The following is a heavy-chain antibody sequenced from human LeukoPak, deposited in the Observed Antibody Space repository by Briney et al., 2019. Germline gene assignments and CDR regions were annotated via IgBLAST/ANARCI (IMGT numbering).Heavy chain of an antibody. V-gene: IGHV1-24*01. Sequence: ASVKVSCKVSGYTLTELSMHWVRQAPGKGLEWMGGFDPEDGETIYAQKFQGRVTMTEDTSTDAAYMELSSLRSEDTAVYHCATGIGQQLPHYYYYGMDVWGQGTTVTVSS. CDR1: GYTLTELS. D-gene: IGHD6-13*01. CDR3: ATGIGQQLPHYYYYGMDV. CDR2: FDPEDGET. J-gene: IGHJ6*02.